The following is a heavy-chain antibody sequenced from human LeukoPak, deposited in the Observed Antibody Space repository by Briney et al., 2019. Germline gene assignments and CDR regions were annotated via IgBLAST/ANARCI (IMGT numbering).Heavy chain of an antibody. CDR3: VKGLDYSSSQMDS. Sequence: GGSLRLSCSASGFTFKSYAMLWVRQAPGKGLEYMSSINTNGANTYYADSVKGRFTISRDNSRNTVYVQMNSLTPEDTAVYYCVKGLDYSSSQMDSWGQGTLVTVSS. CDR1: GFTFKSYA. CDR2: INTNGANT. V-gene: IGHV3-64*05. J-gene: IGHJ4*02. D-gene: IGHD6-6*01.